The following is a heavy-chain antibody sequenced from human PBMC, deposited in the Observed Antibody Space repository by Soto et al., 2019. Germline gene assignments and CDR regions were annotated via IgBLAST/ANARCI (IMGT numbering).Heavy chain of an antibody. Sequence: PGGSLRLSCAASGFTFSNYDMHWVRQTTGKGLEWVSAIDIAGATYYPDSVKGRFTISREKAKNSLYLQMNSLRADDTAVYHCARAARWLQSRYFDLWGRGTLVTVSS. CDR3: ARAARWLQSRYFDL. V-gene: IGHV3-13*01. CDR2: IDIAGAT. CDR1: GFTFSNYD. D-gene: IGHD5-12*01. J-gene: IGHJ2*01.